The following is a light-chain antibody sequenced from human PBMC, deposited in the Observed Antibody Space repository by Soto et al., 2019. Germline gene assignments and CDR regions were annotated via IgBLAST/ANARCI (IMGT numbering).Light chain of an antibody. CDR2: AAS. CDR1: QSISSY. Sequence: DIQMNQCPSSLSGSVGDRVTITCLSSQSISSYLNWYQQKPGKAPKLLIYAASSLQSGVPSRFSGSGSGTDFTLTISSLQPEDFATYYCQQSYSTPRTFGQGTKVDIK. CDR3: QQSYSTPRT. J-gene: IGKJ1*01. V-gene: IGKV1-39*01.